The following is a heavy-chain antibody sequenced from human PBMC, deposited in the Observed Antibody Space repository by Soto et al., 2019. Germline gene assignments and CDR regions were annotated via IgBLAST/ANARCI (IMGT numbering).Heavy chain of an antibody. V-gene: IGHV4-39*01. CDR1: GGSFTSTNYF. J-gene: IGHJ1*01. CDR2: MYYNGNT. Sequence: SETLSLTCTVPGGSFTSTNYFWGWIRQPPGKGLEWIGYMYYNGNTFYSPSLKSRVTMSVDTSKRQFSLDLSSVTAADTAMYYCARLQIYDSRAAPTPIFHPWGLGAMVTVSS. D-gene: IGHD3-22*01. CDR3: ARLQIYDSRAAPTPIFHP.